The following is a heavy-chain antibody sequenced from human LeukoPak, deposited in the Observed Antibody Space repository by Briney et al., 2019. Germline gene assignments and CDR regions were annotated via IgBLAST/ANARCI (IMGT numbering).Heavy chain of an antibody. CDR1: GFTFSSYW. J-gene: IGHJ5*02. V-gene: IGHV3-74*01. D-gene: IGHD2-2*01. CDR2: INSDGSST. Sequence: GGSLRLSCAASGFTFSSYWMHWVRQAPGKGLVWVSRINSDGSSTSYADSVKGRFTISRDNAKNTLYLQMNSLRAEDTAVYYCAREDIVVVPAAIPTWGQGTLVTVSS. CDR3: AREDIVVVPAAIPT.